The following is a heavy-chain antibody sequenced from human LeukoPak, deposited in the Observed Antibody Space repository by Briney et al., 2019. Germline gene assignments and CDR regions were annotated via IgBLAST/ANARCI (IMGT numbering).Heavy chain of an antibody. J-gene: IGHJ4*02. CDR2: IYHSGST. CDR1: GYSVSSGYY. D-gene: IGHD4-17*01. CDR3: ARGPKKNYGDYRRVVQKIFDY. V-gene: IGHV4-38-2*02. Sequence: SETLSLTCSVSGYSVSSGYYWGWIRQPPGKGLEWIGSIYHSGSTYYNPSLKSRVTVSVDTSKNQFSLKLSSVTAADTAVYYCARGPKKNYGDYRRVVQKIFDYWGQGTLVTVSS.